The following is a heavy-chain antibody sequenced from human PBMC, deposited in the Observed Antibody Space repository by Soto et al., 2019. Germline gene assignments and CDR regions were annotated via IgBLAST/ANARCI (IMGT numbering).Heavy chain of an antibody. CDR3: ARELLWFGSAPAAFDI. J-gene: IGHJ3*02. CDR2: IYSGGST. Sequence: GGSRRLSRAASGLSVTSNYTSWDRQAPGKGLEWVSVIYSGGSTYYADSVKGRFTIPRDNSKNTLYLQMNSLRAEDTAVYYCARELLWFGSAPAAFDIWGQGTMVTVSS. CDR1: GLSVTSNY. D-gene: IGHD3-10*01. V-gene: IGHV3-66*01.